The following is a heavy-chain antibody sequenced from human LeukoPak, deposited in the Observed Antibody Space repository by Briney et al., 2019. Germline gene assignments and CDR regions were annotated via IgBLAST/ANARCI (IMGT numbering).Heavy chain of an antibody. CDR1: GFTFSNYG. Sequence: GRSLRLSCAASGFTFSNYGMHRVRQAPGKGLERGAVIWYDGSNDYYADSVKGRFTISRDNSKNTLYLQMNSLRAEDTAVYYCARPLSIVGATIGAFDIWGQGTMVTVSS. V-gene: IGHV3-33*01. D-gene: IGHD1-26*01. CDR2: IWYDGSND. J-gene: IGHJ3*02. CDR3: ARPLSIVGATIGAFDI.